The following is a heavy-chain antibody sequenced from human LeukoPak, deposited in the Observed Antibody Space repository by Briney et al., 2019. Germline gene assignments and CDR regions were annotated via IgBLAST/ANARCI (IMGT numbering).Heavy chain of an antibody. CDR2: IQQDGSET. CDR3: ARDGGGLDY. D-gene: IGHD3-16*01. CDR1: GFSLGIYW. Sequence: PGGSLRLSCAASGFSLGIYWMSWVRQARGEGLGWVAYIQQDGSETYYADSVKGRFTISRDNAKNSLHLQMNSLRVEDTAVYYCARDGGGLDYWGQGTQVTVSS. J-gene: IGHJ4*02. V-gene: IGHV3-7*01.